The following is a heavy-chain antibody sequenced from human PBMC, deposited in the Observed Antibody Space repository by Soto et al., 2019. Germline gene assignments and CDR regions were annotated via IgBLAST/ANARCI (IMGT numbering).Heavy chain of an antibody. Sequence: QVQLQESGPGLVKPSGTLSLTCEVSGGSISSNYWWSWVRQPPGKGLEWIGEMYHSGSTNYNPSLKSRVTISVDKSNNQFVLDLTSVTAADTAVYYCARLHMITFGGDVYRPVDIWGQGTMVTVSS. CDR1: GGSISSNYW. CDR3: ARLHMITFGGDVYRPVDI. D-gene: IGHD3-16*01. V-gene: IGHV4-4*02. CDR2: MYHSGST. J-gene: IGHJ3*02.